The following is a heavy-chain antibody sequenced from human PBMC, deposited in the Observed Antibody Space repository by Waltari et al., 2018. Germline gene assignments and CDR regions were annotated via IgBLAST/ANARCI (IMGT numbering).Heavy chain of an antibody. CDR2: LRNTGGT. J-gene: IGHJ4*02. D-gene: IGHD3-22*01. Sequence: HVQLQESSPGLVKSHETLSLTCTVYDDLLSADASTWIRQAPGKGLEWIAYLRNTGGTKCTPSLESRVTVSAFTSKKQFSLRLTSVTAADTAVYYCARLPTKYYDSIGWGFFDQWGQGILVTVSS. CDR1: DDLLSADA. CDR3: ARLPTKYYDSIGWGFFDQ. V-gene: IGHV4-59*08.